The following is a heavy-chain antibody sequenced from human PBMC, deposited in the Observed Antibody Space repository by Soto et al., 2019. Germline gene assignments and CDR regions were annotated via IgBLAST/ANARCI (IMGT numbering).Heavy chain of an antibody. CDR1: GYTFTSYA. V-gene: IGHV1-3*01. Sequence: DSVKVFCKASGYTFTSYAMHWVRQAPGQRLEWMGWINAGNGNTKYSQNFQGRVTITRDTSASTAYMELSSLRSEDTAVYYCARVKLRYDSSGLAFWGQGTMVNVSS. J-gene: IGHJ3*01. CDR3: ARVKLRYDSSGLAF. D-gene: IGHD3-22*01. CDR2: INAGNGNT.